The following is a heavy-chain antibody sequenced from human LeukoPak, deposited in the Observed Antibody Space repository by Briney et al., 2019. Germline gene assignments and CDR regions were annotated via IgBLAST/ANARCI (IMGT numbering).Heavy chain of an antibody. Sequence: SETLSLTCAVYGGSFRGYYWSWIRQPPGKGLEWIGEINHSGSTNYNPSLKSRVTISVDTSKNQFSLKLSSVTAADTAVYYCASREKSSGKGYYDSSGYYFDYWGQGTLVTVSS. J-gene: IGHJ4*02. CDR3: ASREKSSGKGYYDSSGYYFDY. CDR1: GGSFRGYY. CDR2: INHSGST. D-gene: IGHD3-22*01. V-gene: IGHV4-34*01.